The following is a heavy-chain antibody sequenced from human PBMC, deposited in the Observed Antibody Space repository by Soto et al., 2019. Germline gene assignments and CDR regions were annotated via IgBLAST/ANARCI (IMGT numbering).Heavy chain of an antibody. CDR3: ARYVDYYDSSGYSAFDI. CDR1: GGTFSSYA. D-gene: IGHD3-22*01. J-gene: IGHJ3*02. Sequence: QVQLVQSGAEVKKPGSSVKVSCKASGGTFSSYAISWVRQAPGQGLEWMGGISPIFGTANYAQKFQGRVTITADESTSTAYMELSSLRAEDTAVYYCARYVDYYDSSGYSAFDIWGQGTMVTVSS. V-gene: IGHV1-69*01. CDR2: ISPIFGTA.